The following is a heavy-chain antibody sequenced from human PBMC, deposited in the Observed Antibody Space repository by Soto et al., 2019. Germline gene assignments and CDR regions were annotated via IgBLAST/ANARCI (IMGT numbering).Heavy chain of an antibody. J-gene: IGHJ6*02. Sequence: ASVKVSCKASGYTFTDYYMHWVRQAPGQGLEWMGWINPNSGGTNYAQKFQGRVTMTRDTSVSTAYMELSRLRSDDTAVYYCARKLELRGSYYYYYDMDVWGQGTTVTVSS. V-gene: IGHV1-2*02. CDR3: ARKLELRGSYYYYYDMDV. CDR1: GYTFTDYY. CDR2: INPNSGGT. D-gene: IGHD1-7*01.